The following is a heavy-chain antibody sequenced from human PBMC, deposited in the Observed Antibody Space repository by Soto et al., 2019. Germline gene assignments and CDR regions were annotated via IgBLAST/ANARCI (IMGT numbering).Heavy chain of an antibody. D-gene: IGHD4-17*01. Sequence: GASVKVSCKVSGYTLTELSMHWVRQAPGKGLEWMGGFDPEDGETIYAQKFQGRVTMTEDTSTDTAYMELSSLRSEDTALYYCATPSTTVSPNDAFDIWGQGTMVTVSS. CDR2: FDPEDGET. CDR3: ATPSTTVSPNDAFDI. CDR1: GYTLTELS. J-gene: IGHJ3*02. V-gene: IGHV1-24*01.